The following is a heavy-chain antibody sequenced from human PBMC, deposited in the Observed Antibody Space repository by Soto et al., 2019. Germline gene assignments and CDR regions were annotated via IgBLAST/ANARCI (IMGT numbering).Heavy chain of an antibody. V-gene: IGHV1-18*01. CDR1: GYTFTSYG. J-gene: IGHJ4*02. CDR3: ARGFLEWLSPSFDY. Sequence: ASVKVSCKASGYTFTSYGISWVRQAPGQGPEWMGWISAYNGNTNYAQKLQGRVTMTTDTSTSTAYMELRSLRSYDTAVYYCARGFLEWLSPSFDYWGQGTLVTVSS. D-gene: IGHD3-3*01. CDR2: ISAYNGNT.